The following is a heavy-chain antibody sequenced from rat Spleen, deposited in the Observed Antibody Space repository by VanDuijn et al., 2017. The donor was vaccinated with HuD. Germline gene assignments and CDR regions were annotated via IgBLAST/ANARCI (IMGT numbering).Heavy chain of an antibody. D-gene: IGHD1-11*01. CDR2: IWGDGST. Sequence: QVQLKESGPGLVQPSQTLSLICTVSGFSLISNSVHWVRQPPGKGLEWMGGIWGDGSTDYNSALKSRLSISRDTSKSQVFLQINSLQTDDTAIYFCARSYGVYTQHWFAYWGQGTLVTVSS. CDR1: GFSLISNS. V-gene: IGHV2-1*01. CDR3: ARSYGVYTQHWFAY. J-gene: IGHJ3*01.